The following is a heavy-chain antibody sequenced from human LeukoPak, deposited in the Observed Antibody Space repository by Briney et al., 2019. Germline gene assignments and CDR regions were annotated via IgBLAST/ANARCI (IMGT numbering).Heavy chain of an antibody. Sequence: PSETLSLTCTVSGGSISSYYWSWIRQPPGKGLEWIGYIYYSGSTNYNPSLKSRVTISVDTSKNQFSLKLSSVTAADTAVYYCARGSGDYGDYVSLVPFDYWGQGTLVTVSS. CDR3: ARGSGDYGDYVSLVPFDY. V-gene: IGHV4-59*01. CDR2: IYYSGST. D-gene: IGHD4-17*01. J-gene: IGHJ4*02. CDR1: GGSISSYY.